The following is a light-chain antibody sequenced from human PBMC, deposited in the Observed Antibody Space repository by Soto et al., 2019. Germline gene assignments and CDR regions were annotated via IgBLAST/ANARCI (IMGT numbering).Light chain of an antibody. Sequence: QAVLTEPGSVSGSPGQSITISCTGTSSDIGDYDYVSWYQQRPGRAPKLMIYEVRYRPSGVSNRFSGSKSGNTASLTISGLQAEDEADYYCCSYTRTSNHYFFGSGTKVTVL. CDR2: EVR. CDR3: CSYTRTSNHYF. V-gene: IGLV2-14*01. J-gene: IGLJ1*01. CDR1: SSDIGDYDY.